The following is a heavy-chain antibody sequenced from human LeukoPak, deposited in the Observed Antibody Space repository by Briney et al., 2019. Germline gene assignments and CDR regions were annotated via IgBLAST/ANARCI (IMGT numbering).Heavy chain of an antibody. CDR3: ARGRFLEWLLYHPTFDY. J-gene: IGHJ4*02. CDR1: GGTFTSYA. Sequence: SVKVSCKASGGTFTSYAISWVRQAPGQGLEWMGGIIPIFGTANYAQKFQGRVTITADESTSTAYMELSSLRSEDTAVHYCARGRFLEWLLYHPTFDYWGQGTLVTVSS. D-gene: IGHD3-3*01. CDR2: IIPIFGTA. V-gene: IGHV1-69*13.